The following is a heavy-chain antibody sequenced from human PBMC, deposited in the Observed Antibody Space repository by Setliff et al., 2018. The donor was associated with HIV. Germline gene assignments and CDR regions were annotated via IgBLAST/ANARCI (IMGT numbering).Heavy chain of an antibody. V-gene: IGHV4-59*11. CDR1: GGSIRSHY. J-gene: IGHJ4*02. D-gene: IGHD6-19*01. CDR2: VYYRAKTGSTT. CDR3: ARDVAPPLAGDVWSGNGL. Sequence: SETLSLTCSVSGGSIRSHYWSWIRQAPGKGLQWIGNVYYRAKTGSTTDHNPSLRSRISISLDVSKNQLSLRLRSVTAADTAIYYCARDVAPPLAGDVWSGNGLWGQGTQVTVSS.